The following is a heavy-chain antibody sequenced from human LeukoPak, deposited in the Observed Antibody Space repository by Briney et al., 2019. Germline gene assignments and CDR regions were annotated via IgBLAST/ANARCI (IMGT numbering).Heavy chain of an antibody. CDR2: INTDGSST. CDR1: GFTFSSYW. CDR3: ARGYYGGNDWFDP. D-gene: IGHD4-23*01. V-gene: IGHV3-74*01. J-gene: IGHJ5*02. Sequence: GGSLRLSCAASGFTFSSYWMHWVRQAPGKGLVWVSRINTDGSSTSYADSVKGRFTIPRDNSKNTLYLQMNSLRAEDTAVYYCARGYYGGNDWFDPWGQGTLVTVSS.